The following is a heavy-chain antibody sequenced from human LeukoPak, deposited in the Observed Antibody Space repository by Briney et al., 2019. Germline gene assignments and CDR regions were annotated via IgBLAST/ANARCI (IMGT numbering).Heavy chain of an antibody. CDR2: ISAYNGNT. V-gene: IGHV1-18*01. CDR1: GYTFTSYG. Sequence: GASVNVSCKASGYTFTSYGISWVRQAPGQGLEWMGWISAYNGNTNFAQKLQGRITMTTDTSTGTAYMELRSLRSDDTAVYYCARDYYGSGSYYNQNWFDPWGQGTLVTVSS. CDR3: ARDYYGSGSYYNQNWFDP. J-gene: IGHJ5*02. D-gene: IGHD3-10*01.